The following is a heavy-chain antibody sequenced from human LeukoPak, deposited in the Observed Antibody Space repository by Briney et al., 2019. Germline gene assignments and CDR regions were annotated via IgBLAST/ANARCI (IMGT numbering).Heavy chain of an antibody. D-gene: IGHD3-10*01. CDR2: VNHSGRT. Sequence: SETLSLTCAVYGGSFSDYWWTWIRQSPGKGLEWIGEVNHSGRTNYNPSLKSRVSISVDKSKNQFSLKLNSVTAADTAVYYCARVRGFGADYYYYYMDVWGKGITVTVSS. V-gene: IGHV4-34*01. J-gene: IGHJ6*03. CDR1: GGSFSDYW. CDR3: ARVRGFGADYYYYYMDV.